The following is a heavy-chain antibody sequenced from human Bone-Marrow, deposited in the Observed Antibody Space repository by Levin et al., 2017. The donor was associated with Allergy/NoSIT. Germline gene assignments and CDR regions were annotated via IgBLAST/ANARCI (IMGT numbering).Heavy chain of an antibody. CDR3: ARAGYYYDTGGYLYAWD. CDR1: NYTFSAYG. J-gene: IGHJ4*02. Sequence: GESLKISCKASNYTFSAYGITWVRQAPGQGPEWMGWVSGYNGNTIYAEKFQDRVIMTTDIATSTAYLELRSLTSDDTAVYYCARAGYYYDTGGYLYAWDWGQGTLVTVTS. V-gene: IGHV1-18*01. CDR2: VSGYNGNT. D-gene: IGHD3-22*01.